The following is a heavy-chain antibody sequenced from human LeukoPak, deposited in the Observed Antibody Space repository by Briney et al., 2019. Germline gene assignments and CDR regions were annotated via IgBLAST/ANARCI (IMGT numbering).Heavy chain of an antibody. CDR3: VRYRSSTSCYIGSGEYFQH. J-gene: IGHJ1*01. Sequence: GGSLRLSCAASGFTFSDYYMSWIRQAPGKGLEWVSFISSGGTDIFYADSMKGRFTISRDNAKNSLYLQMNSLRAEDTAVYYCVRYRSSTSCYIGSGEYFQHWGQGTLVAVSS. CDR2: ISSGGTDI. V-gene: IGHV3-11*01. D-gene: IGHD2-2*02. CDR1: GFTFSDYY.